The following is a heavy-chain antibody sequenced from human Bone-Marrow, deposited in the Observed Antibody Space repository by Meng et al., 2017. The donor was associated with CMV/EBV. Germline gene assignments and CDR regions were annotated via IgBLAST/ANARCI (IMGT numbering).Heavy chain of an antibody. CDR2: INPNSGGT. V-gene: IGHV1-2*02. CDR1: GYTFTGYY. Sequence: ASVKVSCKASGYTFTGYYMHWVRQAPGQGLEWMGWINPNSGGTNYAQKFQGRVTMTRDTSISTAYMELSRLRSDDTAVYYCAALGYYDFWSGYFGTNYFDYWGQGTLVTFAS. CDR3: AALGYYDFWSGYFGTNYFDY. D-gene: IGHD3-3*01. J-gene: IGHJ4*02.